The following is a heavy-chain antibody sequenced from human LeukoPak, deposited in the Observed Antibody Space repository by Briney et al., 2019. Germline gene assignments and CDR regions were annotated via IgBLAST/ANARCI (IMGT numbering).Heavy chain of an antibody. CDR2: ISSSSSYI. V-gene: IGHV3-21*04. CDR1: GFTFSSYS. J-gene: IGHJ6*02. CDR3: AKSTSPLYYYYGMDV. D-gene: IGHD2-2*01. Sequence: PGGSLRLSCAASGFTFSSYSMNWVRQAPGKGLEWVSSISSSSSYIYYADSVKGRFTISRDNAKNSLYLQMNSLRAEDTAVYYCAKSTSPLYYYYGMDVWGQGTTVTVSS.